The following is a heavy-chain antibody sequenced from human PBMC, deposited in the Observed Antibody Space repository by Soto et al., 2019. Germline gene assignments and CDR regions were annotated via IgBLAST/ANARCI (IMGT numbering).Heavy chain of an antibody. V-gene: IGHV3-23*01. Sequence: GSLRLSCAASGFTFSTYAMNWVRQAPGKGLEWVSSISGSGGSTHYADSVKGRFTISRDNSKNTLYLQMNSLRAEDTAVYYCAKDGYYYGSEYYGMDVWGRGTTVTVSS. CDR1: GFTFSTYA. J-gene: IGHJ6*02. D-gene: IGHD3-10*01. CDR3: AKDGYYYGSEYYGMDV. CDR2: ISGSGGST.